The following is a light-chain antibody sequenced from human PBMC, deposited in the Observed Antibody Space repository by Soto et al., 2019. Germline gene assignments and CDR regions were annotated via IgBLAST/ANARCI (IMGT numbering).Light chain of an antibody. CDR3: HPYRRRTPVV. J-gene: IGLJ2*01. CDR2: DVS. V-gene: IGLV2-14*01. CDR1: RSDVGAYNY. Sequence: QSALTQPASVSGSPGQSITISCTGTRSDVGAYNYVSWYQQHPGKAPKLMIYDVSNRPSGVSNRFSGSKSGNTASLTISGLQDEEGDDLFCHPYRRRTPVVFGRGTKLTVL.